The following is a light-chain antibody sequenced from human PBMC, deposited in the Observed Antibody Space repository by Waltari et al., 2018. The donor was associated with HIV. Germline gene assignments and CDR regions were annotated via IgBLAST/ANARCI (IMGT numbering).Light chain of an antibody. J-gene: IGKJ1*01. CDR3: QQYKNWAPGRT. V-gene: IGKV3-15*01. CDR2: GAS. CDR1: QRVNSN. Sequence: EIVMTQSPATLSVSPGERATLSCRASQRVNSNLAWYQQKPGQAPRLLIYGASTRATGIPARFSGSGSGTEFTLTISSLQSEDFAVYYCQQYKNWAPGRTFGQGTKVEIK.